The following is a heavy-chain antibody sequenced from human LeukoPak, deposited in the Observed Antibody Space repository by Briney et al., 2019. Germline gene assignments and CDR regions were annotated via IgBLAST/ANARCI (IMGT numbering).Heavy chain of an antibody. Sequence: GGSLRLSCAASGFTFSNYGMHWVRQAPGKGLEWVTFIRYDVNNKYYADSVKGRFTISRDNSKNTLYLQMNSLRAEDTAVYYCARDVVVTATNWYFDLWGRGTLVTVSS. J-gene: IGHJ2*01. D-gene: IGHD2-21*02. V-gene: IGHV3-30*02. CDR3: ARDVVVTATNWYFDL. CDR1: GFTFSNYG. CDR2: IRYDVNNK.